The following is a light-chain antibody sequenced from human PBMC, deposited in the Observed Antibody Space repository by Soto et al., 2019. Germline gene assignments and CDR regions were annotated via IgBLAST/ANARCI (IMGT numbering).Light chain of an antibody. CDR2: GAS. CDR1: QTITSN. CDR3: QHYTNWPFT. V-gene: IGKV3-15*01. J-gene: IGKJ3*01. Sequence: ERVMTQSPATLSVSLGESATLSCRASQTITSNLAWYQKKPGQAHRLLIYGASTRATGIPVRVSGSGSGTEFTLTISSLQSEDFAVYYCQHYTNWPFTFGPGNKVGIK.